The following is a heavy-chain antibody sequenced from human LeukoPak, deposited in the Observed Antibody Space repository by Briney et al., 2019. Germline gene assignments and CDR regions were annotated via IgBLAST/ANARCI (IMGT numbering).Heavy chain of an antibody. CDR1: GGSISSSSYY. Sequence: SETLSLTCTVSGGSISSSSYYWGWIRQPPGKGLEWIGIIYYSGRTYYNPSLKSRVTISVDRSKNQFSLKLSSVTAADTAVYYCARAVYYYYNYMDVWGKGTTVTVSS. D-gene: IGHD6-19*01. J-gene: IGHJ6*03. CDR2: IYYSGRT. CDR3: ARAVYYYYNYMDV. V-gene: IGHV4-39*01.